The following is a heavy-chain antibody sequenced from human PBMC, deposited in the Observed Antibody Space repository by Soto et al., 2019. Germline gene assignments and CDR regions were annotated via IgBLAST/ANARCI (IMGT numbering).Heavy chain of an antibody. CDR1: GFTFDDYA. D-gene: IGHD3-16*01. Sequence: EVQLVEAGGGLVQPGRSLRLSCAASGFTFDDYAMHWCRQAPGKGLEWVSGISWNSGSIGYADSVKGRFTISRENAKNSLYLQMNSLRAEDTALYYCAKEGGGYCYYYMDVWGKGTTVTVSS. CDR3: AKEGGGYCYYYMDV. V-gene: IGHV3-9*01. J-gene: IGHJ6*03. CDR2: ISWNSGSI.